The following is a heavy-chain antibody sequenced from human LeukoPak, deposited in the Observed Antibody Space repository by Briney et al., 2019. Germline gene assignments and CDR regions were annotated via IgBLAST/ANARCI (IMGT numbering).Heavy chain of an antibody. J-gene: IGHJ4*02. D-gene: IGHD2/OR15-2a*01. CDR1: GGSISSGGYY. Sequence: SETLSLTCTVSGGSISSGGYYWSWIRQHPGKGLEWIGYIYYSGSTYYNPSLKSRVTISVDTSKNQFSLKLSSVTAADTAVYYCARTFLFLGFDYWGQGTLVTVSS. CDR2: IYYSGST. CDR3: ARTFLFLGFDY. V-gene: IGHV4-31*03.